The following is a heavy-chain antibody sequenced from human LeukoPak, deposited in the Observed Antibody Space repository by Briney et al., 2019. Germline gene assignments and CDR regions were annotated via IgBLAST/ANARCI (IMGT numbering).Heavy chain of an antibody. D-gene: IGHD3-16*01. CDR2: INHNGNVN. CDR1: GFTSSNAW. CDR3: ARGGGLDV. J-gene: IGHJ6*02. V-gene: IGHV3-7*03. Sequence: PGGSLRLSCAASGFTSSNAWMSWVRQTPGKGLEWVASINHNGNVNYYVDSVKGRFTISRDNAKNSLYLQMSNLRAEDTAVYFCARGGGLDVWGQGATVTVSS.